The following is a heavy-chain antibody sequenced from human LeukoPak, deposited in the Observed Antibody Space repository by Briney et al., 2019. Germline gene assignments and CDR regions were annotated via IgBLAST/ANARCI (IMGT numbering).Heavy chain of an antibody. V-gene: IGHV3-30*18. D-gene: IGHD4-11*01. CDR3: AEGGNSSINY. CDR1: GFTLSSYG. CDR2: ISSDASYD. Sequence: GGSLRLSCAASGFTLSSYGMHWVRQAPGKGLEWVAHISSDASYDHYVDSVKGRFTISRDNSKNTLYLQVDSVRGEDTAVYYCAEGGNSSINYWGQGTLVTVSS. J-gene: IGHJ4*02.